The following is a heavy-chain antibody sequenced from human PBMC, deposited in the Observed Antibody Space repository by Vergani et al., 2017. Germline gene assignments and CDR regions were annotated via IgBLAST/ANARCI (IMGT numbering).Heavy chain of an antibody. CDR3: ARDSSIVVVPAASDYYYYMDV. Sequence: EVQLVESGGGLVQPGGSLRLSCAASGFTFSSYWMHWVCQAPGKGLEWVSTISSDGGSTYYADSVKGRFTISRDNSKNTLSLQMNSLRAEDTAVYYCARDSSIVVVPAASDYYYYMDVWGKGTTVTVSS. CDR2: ISSDGGST. J-gene: IGHJ6*03. D-gene: IGHD2-2*01. V-gene: IGHV3-74*01. CDR1: GFTFSSYW.